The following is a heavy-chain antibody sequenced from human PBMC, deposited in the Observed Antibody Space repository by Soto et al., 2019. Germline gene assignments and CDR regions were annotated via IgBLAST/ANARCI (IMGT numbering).Heavy chain of an antibody. Sequence: GGSLRLSCAASGFTFSNAWMSWVRQAPGKGLEWVGRIKSKTDGGTTDYAAPVKGRFTISRDDSKNTLYLQMNSLKTEDTAVYYCTTGYCTNGVCYLNYFDYWGQGTLVTVSS. CDR1: GFTFSNAW. V-gene: IGHV3-15*01. CDR3: TTGYCTNGVCYLNYFDY. J-gene: IGHJ4*02. D-gene: IGHD2-8*01. CDR2: IKSKTDGGTT.